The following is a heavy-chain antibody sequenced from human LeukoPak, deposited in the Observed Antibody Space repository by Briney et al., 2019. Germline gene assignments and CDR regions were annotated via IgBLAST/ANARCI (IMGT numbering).Heavy chain of an antibody. V-gene: IGHV4-61*08. CDR3: ARGGNCSGGSCYLLDAFDI. CDR1: GGSISSGDYY. Sequence: SETLSLTCTVSGGSISSGDYYWSWIRQPPGKGLEWIGYIYYSGSTNYNPSLKSRVTISVDTSKNQFSLKLSSVTAADTAVYYCARGGNCSGGSCYLLDAFDIWGQGTMVTVSS. D-gene: IGHD2-15*01. J-gene: IGHJ3*02. CDR2: IYYSGST.